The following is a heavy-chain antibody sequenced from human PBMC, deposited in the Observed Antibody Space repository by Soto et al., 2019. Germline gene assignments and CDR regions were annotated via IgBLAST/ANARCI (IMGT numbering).Heavy chain of an antibody. Sequence: LRLSCAASGFTFDVYAMHWVRRAPGKGLEWVSGISWNSGSIGYADSVKGRFTISRDNAKNSLYLQMNSLRPEDTALYYCAKDLAGYSSGWYAPAFDYWGQGTLVTVSS. D-gene: IGHD6-19*01. CDR2: ISWNSGSI. CDR1: GFTFDVYA. V-gene: IGHV3-9*01. CDR3: AKDLAGYSSGWYAPAFDY. J-gene: IGHJ4*02.